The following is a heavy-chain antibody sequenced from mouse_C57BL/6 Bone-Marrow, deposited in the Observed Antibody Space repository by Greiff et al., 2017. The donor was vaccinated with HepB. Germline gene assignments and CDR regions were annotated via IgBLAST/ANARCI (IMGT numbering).Heavy chain of an antibody. Sequence: QVQLQQSGPGLVQPSQSLSITCTVSGFSFTSYGVHWVRQSPGKGLEWLGVIWSGGSTDYNAAFISRLSISKDNSKSQVFFKMNSLQADDTAIYYCARGSFTTVVAPYYFDYWGQGTTLTVSS. CDR3: ARGSFTTVVAPYYFDY. CDR1: GFSFTSYG. D-gene: IGHD1-1*01. CDR2: IWSGGST. V-gene: IGHV2-2*01. J-gene: IGHJ2*01.